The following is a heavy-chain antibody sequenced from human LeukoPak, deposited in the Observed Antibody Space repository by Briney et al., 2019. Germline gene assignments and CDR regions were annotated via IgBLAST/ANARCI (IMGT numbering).Heavy chain of an antibody. CDR2: IWYDGSNK. CDR1: GFTFSSYG. D-gene: IGHD5-18*01. CDR3: ARDNSYAPDY. V-gene: IGHV3-33*01. Sequence: PGGSLRLSCAASGFTFSSYGMHWVRQAPGKGLEWAAVIWYDGSNKYYADSVKGRFTISRDNSKNTLYLQMNSLRAEDTAVYYCARDNSYAPDYWGQGTLVTVSS. J-gene: IGHJ4*02.